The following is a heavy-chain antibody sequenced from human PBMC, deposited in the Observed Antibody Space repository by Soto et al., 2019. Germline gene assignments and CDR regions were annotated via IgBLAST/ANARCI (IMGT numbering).Heavy chain of an antibody. CDR1: VYTFTSYY. J-gene: IGHJ5*02. V-gene: IGHV1-46*03. Sequence: GASVTVSCKASVYTFTSYYMHWVRQAPGQGLEWMGIINPSGGSTSYAQKFQGRVTMTRDTSTSTVYMELSSLRSEDTAVYYCARDLMVRGVRAGIPPCFDPWGQGTLVTVSS. CDR2: INPSGGST. CDR3: ARDLMVRGVRAGIPPCFDP. D-gene: IGHD3-10*01.